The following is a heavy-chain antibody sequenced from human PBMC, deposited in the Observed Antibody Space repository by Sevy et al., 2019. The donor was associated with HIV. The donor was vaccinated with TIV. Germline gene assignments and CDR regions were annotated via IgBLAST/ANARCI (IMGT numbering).Heavy chain of an antibody. V-gene: IGHV3-23*01. Sequence: GGSLRLSCAASGFTFSTYAMSWVRQAPGKGLEWVSAVSGNGGDTYSADSVKGRFTISRDNSKNTLYLQMNSLRADDAAVYDYANDGGAAGPVYFDYWGQGTLVTVSS. CDR3: ANDGGAAGPVYFDY. CDR2: VSGNGGDT. CDR1: GFTFSTYA. J-gene: IGHJ4*02. D-gene: IGHD6-13*01.